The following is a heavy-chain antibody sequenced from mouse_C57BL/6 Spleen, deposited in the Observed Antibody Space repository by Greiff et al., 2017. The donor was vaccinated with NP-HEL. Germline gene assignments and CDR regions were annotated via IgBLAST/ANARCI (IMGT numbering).Heavy chain of an antibody. J-gene: IGHJ3*01. Sequence: QVQLKESGPELVKPGASVKISCKASGYAFSSSWMNWVKQRPGKGLEWIGRIYPGDGDTNYNGKFKGKATLTADKSSSTAYMQLSSLTSEDSAVYFCARELTGTWFAYWGQGTLVTVSA. CDR1: GYAFSSSW. D-gene: IGHD4-1*01. V-gene: IGHV1-82*01. CDR2: IYPGDGDT. CDR3: ARELTGTWFAY.